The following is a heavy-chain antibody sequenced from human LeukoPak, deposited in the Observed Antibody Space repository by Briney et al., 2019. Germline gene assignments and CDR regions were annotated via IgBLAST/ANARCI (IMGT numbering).Heavy chain of an antibody. V-gene: IGHV1-18*01. CDR3: ARVVVVPAAPGGYWFDP. J-gene: IGHJ5*02. CDR2: ISAYNGNT. D-gene: IGHD2-2*01. Sequence: ASVKVSCKASGGTFSSYAISWVRQAPGQGLEWMGWISAYNGNTNYAQKLQGRVTMTTDTSTSTAYMELRSLRSDDTAVYYCARVVVVPAAPGGYWFDPWGQGTLVTVSS. CDR1: GGTFSSYA.